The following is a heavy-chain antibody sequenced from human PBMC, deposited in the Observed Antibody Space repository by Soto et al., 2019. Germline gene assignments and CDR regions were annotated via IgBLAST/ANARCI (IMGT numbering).Heavy chain of an antibody. Sequence: QVQLVQSGGEVKKPGASVKVSCKASGYTFTIYGINWVRQAPGQGLEWMGWISPDNGNTNYAQKLQGRVTMTTDTSTSTAYMELRSRRSDDTAVYYCATALGYSGYAGMAVWGQGTTVTVSS. J-gene: IGHJ6*02. CDR3: ATALGYSGYAGMAV. CDR2: ISPDNGNT. V-gene: IGHV1-18*01. D-gene: IGHD5-12*01. CDR1: GYTFTIYG.